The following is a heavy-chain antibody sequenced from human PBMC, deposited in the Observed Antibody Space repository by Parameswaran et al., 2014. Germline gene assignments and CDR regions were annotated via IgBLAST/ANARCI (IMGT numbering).Heavy chain of an antibody. D-gene: IGHD3-10*01. CDR3: AKVDNYYGSGSPSHY. CDR2: ISGSGGST. Sequence: RWIRQPPGKGLEWVSAISGSGGSTYYADSVKGRFTISRDNSKNTLYLQMNSLRAEDTAVYYCAKVDNYYGSGSPSHYWGQGTLVTVSS. V-gene: IGHV3-23*01. J-gene: IGHJ4*02.